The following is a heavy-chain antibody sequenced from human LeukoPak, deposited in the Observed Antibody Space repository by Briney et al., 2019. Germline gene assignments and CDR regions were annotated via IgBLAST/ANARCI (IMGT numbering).Heavy chain of an antibody. CDR3: ARVGYSRNNWFDP. Sequence: PSETLSLTCTVSGGSISSYYWSGIRQPPGKGLEWIGYIYYSGSTNYNPSLKSRVTISVDTSKNQFSLKLSSVTAADTAVYYCARVGYSRNNWFDPWGQGTLVTVSS. CDR2: IYYSGST. V-gene: IGHV4-59*01. J-gene: IGHJ5*02. D-gene: IGHD6-13*01. CDR1: GGSISSYY.